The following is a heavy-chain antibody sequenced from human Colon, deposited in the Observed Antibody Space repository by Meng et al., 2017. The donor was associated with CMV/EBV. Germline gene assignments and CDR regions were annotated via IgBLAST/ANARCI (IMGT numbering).Heavy chain of an antibody. CDR3: ARDQGYCTNGVCYTDPVYYYYGMDV. CDR1: GFIFSNYW. D-gene: IGHD2-8*01. V-gene: IGHV3-7*01. CDR2: IKEDGSQK. Sequence: GESLKISCAASGFIFSNYWMSWARQAPGKGLEWVANIKEDGSQKYYVDSVKGRFTISRDNSKNTLYLQMNSLRAEDTAVYYCARDQGYCTNGVCYTDPVYYYYGMDVWGQGTTVTVSS. J-gene: IGHJ6*02.